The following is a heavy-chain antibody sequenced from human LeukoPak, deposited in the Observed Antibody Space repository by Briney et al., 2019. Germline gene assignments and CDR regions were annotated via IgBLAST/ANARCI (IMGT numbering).Heavy chain of an antibody. CDR3: SKRRAGYTNPYYFDF. D-gene: IGHD3-16*02. V-gene: IGHV3-23*01. Sequence: GGSLRLSCAASGFTFSTYAMSWVRQAPGKGLEWVSTISGSDANTYYADSVRGRFTISRDNSKNTLYLHMNSLRAEDTAVYYCSKRRAGYTNPYYFDFWGQGTLVTVSS. J-gene: IGHJ4*01. CDR2: ISGSDANT. CDR1: GFTFSTYA.